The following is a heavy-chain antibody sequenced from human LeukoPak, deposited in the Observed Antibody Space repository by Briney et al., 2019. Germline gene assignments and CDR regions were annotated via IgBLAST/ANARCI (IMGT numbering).Heavy chain of an antibody. CDR1: GFTFSSYS. CDR3: ARDQNDILTGYYYFDY. CDR2: ISSSSSYI. D-gene: IGHD3-9*01. V-gene: IGHV3-21*01. Sequence: GGSLRLSCAASGFTFSSYSMNWVRQAPGKGLEWVSSISSSSSYIYYADSVKGRFTISRDNAKNSLYLQMNSLRAEDTAMYYCARDQNDILTGYYYFDYWGQGTLVTVSS. J-gene: IGHJ4*02.